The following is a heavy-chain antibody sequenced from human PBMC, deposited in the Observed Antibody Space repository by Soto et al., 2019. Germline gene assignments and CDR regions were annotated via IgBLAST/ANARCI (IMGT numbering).Heavy chain of an antibody. V-gene: IGHV1-18*04. CDR1: GYTFTSYG. CDR2: ISAYNGNT. J-gene: IGHJ2*01. CDR3: AKGESTWNRLTRCFGL. D-gene: IGHD1-1*01. Sequence: QVQLVQSGAEVKKPGASVKVSCKASGYTFTSYGISWVRQAPGQGLEWMGWISAYNGNTNYAQKLQGRVTMTTDTSTSTAYMELRSLRSDDTAIYYCAKGESTWNRLTRCFGLWGRGIVVTVSS.